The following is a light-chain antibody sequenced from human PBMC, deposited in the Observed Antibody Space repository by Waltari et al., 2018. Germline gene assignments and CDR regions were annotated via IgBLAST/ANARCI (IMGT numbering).Light chain of an antibody. CDR3: CSYAGTNTWV. CDR1: SSDVGAYNL. CDR2: EVS. Sequence: QSALTQPASVSASPGQSITISCNGTSSDVGAYNLVSWYQQHPANAPNLLILEVSKRPTGVSNRFSASKSGNTASMTISGLQAEDEATYHCCSYAGTNTWVFGGGTKVTVL. J-gene: IGLJ2*01. V-gene: IGLV2-23*02.